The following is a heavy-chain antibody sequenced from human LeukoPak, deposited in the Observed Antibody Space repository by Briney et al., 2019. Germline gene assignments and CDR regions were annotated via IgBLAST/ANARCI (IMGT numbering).Heavy chain of an antibody. D-gene: IGHD4-17*01. CDR2: IYHSGSA. J-gene: IGHJ4*02. Sequence: PSQTLSLTCSVSGGSISRSGYYWTWIRQHPGKGLEWIGYIYHSGSAYYNPSLESRLTISVDTSKNQFSLKLSSVTAADAAVYYCAKGRDYGDLTTPFDYWGQGTLVSVSS. CDR1: GGSISRSGYY. V-gene: IGHV4-31*03. CDR3: AKGRDYGDLTTPFDY.